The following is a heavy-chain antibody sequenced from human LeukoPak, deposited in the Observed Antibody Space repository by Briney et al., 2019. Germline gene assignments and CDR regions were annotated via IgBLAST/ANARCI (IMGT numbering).Heavy chain of an antibody. CDR1: GYSISSGYY. J-gene: IGHJ4*02. V-gene: IGHV4-38-2*02. D-gene: IGHD3-16*01. Sequence: SETLSLTCTVSGYSISSGYYWGWIRQPPGKGLEWIGSIYHSGSTNYNPSLKSRVAISVDTSKNQFSLNLSSVTAADTAVYYCARVITVRGVIFDYWGQGTLVTVSS. CDR3: ARVITVRGVIFDY. CDR2: IYHSGST.